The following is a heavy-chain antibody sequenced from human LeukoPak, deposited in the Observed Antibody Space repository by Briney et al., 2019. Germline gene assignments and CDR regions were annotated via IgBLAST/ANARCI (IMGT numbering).Heavy chain of an antibody. J-gene: IGHJ4*02. D-gene: IGHD7-27*01. CDR2: IVVGSGNT. Sequence: ASVKVSCKASGFTFTSSAMQWVRQARGQRLEWIGRIVVGSGNTNYAQKFQERVTITRDMSTSTAYMELSSLRSEDTAVYYCAARKTDELGPGGFDYWGQGTLVTVSS. CDR1: GFTFTSSA. V-gene: IGHV1-58*02. CDR3: AARKTDELGPGGFDY.